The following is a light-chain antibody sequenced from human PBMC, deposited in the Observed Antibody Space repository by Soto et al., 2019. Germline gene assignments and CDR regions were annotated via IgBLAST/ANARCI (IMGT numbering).Light chain of an antibody. CDR1: QSSGSNF. J-gene: IGKJ5*01. Sequence: EIVLTQAPGTLSFSPGERATLSCKTSQSSGSNFLAWYQHKPGQAPRLLIYASSNRATGIPDRFSGSASGTDFTLSINRLETEDFEVYYCQLYGISPHFGQGTRLEIK. CDR3: QLYGISPH. CDR2: ASS. V-gene: IGKV3-20*01.